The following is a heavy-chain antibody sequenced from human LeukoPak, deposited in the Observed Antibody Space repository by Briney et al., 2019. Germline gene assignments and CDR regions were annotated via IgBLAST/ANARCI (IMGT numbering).Heavy chain of an antibody. V-gene: IGHV4-34*01. CDR2: INHSGST. CDR1: GGSFSGYY. J-gene: IGHJ3*02. Sequence: PSEXXSLTCAVYGGSFSGYYWSWIRQPPGKGLEWIGEINHSGSTNYNPSLKSRVTISVDTSKNQFSLKLSSVTAADTAVYYCARQGTDDAFDIWGQGTMVTVSS. CDR3: ARQGTDDAFDI.